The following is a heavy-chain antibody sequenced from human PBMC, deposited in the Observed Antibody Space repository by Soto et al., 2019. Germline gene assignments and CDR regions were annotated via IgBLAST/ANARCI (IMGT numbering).Heavy chain of an antibody. D-gene: IGHD3-22*01. J-gene: IGHJ6*02. Sequence: VQLVESGGALVQPGGSLRLSCAVSGFTFSSYGMHWVRQAPGKGLEWVAVISYDGSNKYYADSVKGRFTISRDNSKNTLYLQMNSLRAEDTAVYYCAKVITMIVVVITEYGMDVWGQGTTVTVSS. CDR1: GFTFSSYG. V-gene: IGHV3-30*18. CDR2: ISYDGSNK. CDR3: AKVITMIVVVITEYGMDV.